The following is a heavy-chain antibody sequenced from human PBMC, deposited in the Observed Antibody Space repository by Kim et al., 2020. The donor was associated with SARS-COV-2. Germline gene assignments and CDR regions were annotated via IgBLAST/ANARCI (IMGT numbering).Heavy chain of an antibody. V-gene: IGHV4-39*01. CDR1: GGSISSSSYY. CDR3: ARQPEGGLRVGELSPAHFDY. Sequence: SETLSLTCTVSGGSISSSSYYWGWIRQPPGKGLEWIGSIYYSGSTYYNPSLKSRVTISVDTSKNQFSLKLSSVTAADTAVYYCARQPEGGLRVGELSPAHFDYWGQGTLVTVSS. D-gene: IGHD3-16*02. CDR2: IYYSGST. J-gene: IGHJ4*02.